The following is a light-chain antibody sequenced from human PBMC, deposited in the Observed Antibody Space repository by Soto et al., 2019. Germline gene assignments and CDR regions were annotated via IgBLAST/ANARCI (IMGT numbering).Light chain of an antibody. J-gene: IGKJ4*01. CDR1: QSISSW. CDR2: AAS. V-gene: IGKV1-5*01. CDR3: QQYYSFPRT. Sequence: RMSQSRSTRSASIVDSVTITCRASQSISSWLAWYQQKPGKAPELLIYAASTLQSGVPSRFSGSGSGTDFTLTISCLQSEDFATYYCQQYYSFPRTFGGGTKVDIK.